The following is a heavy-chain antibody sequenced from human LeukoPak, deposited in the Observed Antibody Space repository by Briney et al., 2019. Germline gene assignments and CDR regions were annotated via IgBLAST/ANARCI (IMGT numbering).Heavy chain of an antibody. CDR3: ARADFGVVNPFDY. D-gene: IGHD3-3*01. Sequence: GGSLRLSCLTSGFTFSTNAMSWVRQAPGKGLEWISGISGSGASTYYADSVTGRFTISRDNAKNTLYLQMNSLRAEDTAVYYCARADFGVVNPFDYWGQGTLVTVSS. J-gene: IGHJ4*02. CDR2: ISGSGAST. CDR1: GFTFSTNA. V-gene: IGHV3-23*01.